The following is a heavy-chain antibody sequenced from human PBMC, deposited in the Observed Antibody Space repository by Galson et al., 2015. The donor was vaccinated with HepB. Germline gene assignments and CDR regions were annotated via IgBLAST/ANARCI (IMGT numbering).Heavy chain of an antibody. CDR2: ISSGSSTI. CDR3: TRSGTSSRGAFDI. Sequence: SLRLSCAASRFTFSSYSLNWVRQAPGKGLEWVSYISSGSSTIYYADSVKGRFTISRDNAKNSLYLQMNSLRAEDTAKYYCTRSGTSSRGAFDIWGQGTIVTVSS. CDR1: RFTFSSYS. J-gene: IGHJ3*02. V-gene: IGHV3-48*01. D-gene: IGHD1-14*01.